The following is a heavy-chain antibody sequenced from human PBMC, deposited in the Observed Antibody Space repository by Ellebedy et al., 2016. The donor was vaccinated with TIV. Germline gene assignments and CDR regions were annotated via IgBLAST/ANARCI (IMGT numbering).Heavy chain of an antibody. J-gene: IGHJ6*02. V-gene: IGHV3-30*04. CDR2: IGNDGTTK. CDR1: GFTFSNFP. D-gene: IGHD2-8*01. Sequence: GESLKISCAASGFTFSNFPMHWVRQAPGQGLEWMAVIGNDGTTKIYADSVKGRITISRDNSKNTLYVQMNSLRAEDTAVYYCARDPSWCQSCMDVWGQGTTVTVSS. CDR3: ARDPSWCQSCMDV.